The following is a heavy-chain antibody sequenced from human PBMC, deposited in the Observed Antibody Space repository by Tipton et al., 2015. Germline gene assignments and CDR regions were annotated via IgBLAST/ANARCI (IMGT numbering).Heavy chain of an antibody. CDR2: ISGSGGST. J-gene: IGHJ4*02. Sequence: SLRLSCAASGFTFSSFAMSWVRQAPGKGLEWVSAISGSGGSTKYADFEKGRFTISRDNSKNTLYLLMDSLGVEDTAVYYCVKVPHYYYDSSGYYAEYWGQGTLVTVSS. V-gene: IGHV3-23*01. CDR3: VKVPHYYYDSSGYYAEY. D-gene: IGHD3-22*01. CDR1: GFTFSSFA.